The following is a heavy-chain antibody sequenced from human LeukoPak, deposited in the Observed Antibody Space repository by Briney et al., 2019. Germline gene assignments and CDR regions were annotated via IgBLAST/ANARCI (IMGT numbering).Heavy chain of an antibody. Sequence: PGGSLTLSCAASGFTFSSYWMHWVRQAPGKGLVWVSRINIDGSTSNYAASVKGRFTISRDNAKNAVYLQTSSLRVEDTAVYYCARASALATPPFAYWGQGTLVTASS. J-gene: IGHJ4*02. V-gene: IGHV3-74*01. CDR1: GFTFSSYW. CDR3: ARASALATPPFAY. CDR2: INIDGSTS. D-gene: IGHD5-12*01.